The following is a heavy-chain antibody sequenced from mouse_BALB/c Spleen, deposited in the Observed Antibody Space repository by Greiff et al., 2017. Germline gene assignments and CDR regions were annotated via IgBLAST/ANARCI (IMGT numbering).Heavy chain of an antibody. CDR3: ARGRGTFDY. V-gene: IGHV5-6-5*01. CDR1: GFTFSSYA. CDR2: ISSGGST. Sequence: EVQGVESGGGLVKPGGSLKLSCAASGFTFSSYAMSWVRQTPEKRLEWVASISSGGSTYYPDSEKGRFTSSRDNARNSLYLQMSSLRSEDTAMYYCARGRGTFDYWGQGTTLTVSS. J-gene: IGHJ2*01.